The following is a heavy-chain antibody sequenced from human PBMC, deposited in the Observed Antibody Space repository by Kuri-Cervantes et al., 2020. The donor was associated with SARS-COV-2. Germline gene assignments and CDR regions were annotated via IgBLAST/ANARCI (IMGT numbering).Heavy chain of an antibody. J-gene: IGHJ4*02. CDR2: IDPNSGGT. CDR1: GYTFTGYY. D-gene: IGHD2-2*02. V-gene: IGHV1-2*02. CDR3: ARGRKYQLLYRCEYYFDY. Sequence: ASVKVSCKASGYTFTGYYMHWVRQAPGQGLEWMGWIDPNSGGTNYAQKFQGRVTMTRDTSISTAYMELSRLRSDDTAVYYCARGRKYQLLYRCEYYFDYWGQGTLVTVSS.